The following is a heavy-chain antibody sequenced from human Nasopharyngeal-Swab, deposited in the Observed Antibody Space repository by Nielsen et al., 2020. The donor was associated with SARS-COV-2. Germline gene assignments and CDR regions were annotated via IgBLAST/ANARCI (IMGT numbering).Heavy chain of an antibody. J-gene: IGHJ5*02. Sequence: SETLSPTCAVYGGSFSTYYWSWNRQPPGKGLEWIGEIKHRRSTNYNQSLKSRVTISVDTSKNQFSLKLSSVSAADAAVYYCAGVPSSSLCYWFDPWGQGTLVTVSS. CDR1: GGSFSTYY. V-gene: IGHV4-34*01. CDR2: IKHRRST. CDR3: AGVPSSSLCYWFDP. D-gene: IGHD6-6*01.